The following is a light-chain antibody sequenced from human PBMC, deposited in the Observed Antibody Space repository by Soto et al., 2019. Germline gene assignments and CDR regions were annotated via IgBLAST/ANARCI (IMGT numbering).Light chain of an antibody. CDR3: QQYGSSLFT. Sequence: EMVLTQSPGTLSLSPGERATLSCRASQSVSSSYLAWYQQKPGQAPRLLIYGASSRATGIPDRFIGSGSGTDFTLTISRLAPEDFAVYYCQQYGSSLFTFGHGNTVYIK. CDR2: GAS. CDR1: QSVSSSY. J-gene: IGKJ3*01. V-gene: IGKV3-20*01.